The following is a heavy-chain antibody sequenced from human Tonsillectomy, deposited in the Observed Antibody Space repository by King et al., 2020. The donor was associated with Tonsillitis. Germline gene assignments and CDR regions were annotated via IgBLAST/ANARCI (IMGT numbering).Heavy chain of an antibody. CDR3: ARDVGDFWSGYPDAFDI. CDR2: MWHDGSRK. CDR1: GFTFSHSG. V-gene: IGHV3-33*01. Sequence: VQLVESGGGVVQPGRSLRLSYTTSGFTFSHSGIHWVRQAPGKGLEWVAVMWHDGSRKYYADSVKGRFTISRDNSKNTLYLQMNSLRAEDTAMYYCARDVGDFWSGYPDAFDIWGQGTMVTVSS. D-gene: IGHD3-3*01. J-gene: IGHJ3*02.